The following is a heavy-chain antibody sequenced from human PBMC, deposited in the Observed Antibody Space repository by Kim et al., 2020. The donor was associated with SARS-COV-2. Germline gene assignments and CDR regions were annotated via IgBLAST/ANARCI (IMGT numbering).Heavy chain of an antibody. Sequence: GGSLRLSCAASGFTFSSYGMHWVRQAPGKGLEGVAVIWYDGSNKYYADSVKGRFTISRDNSKNTLYLQMNSLRAEDTAVYYCARDRPLYYYGSGSYPTYYFDYWGQGTLATVSS. D-gene: IGHD3-10*01. J-gene: IGHJ4*02. CDR1: GFTFSSYG. V-gene: IGHV3-33*01. CDR2: IWYDGSNK. CDR3: ARDRPLYYYGSGSYPTYYFDY.